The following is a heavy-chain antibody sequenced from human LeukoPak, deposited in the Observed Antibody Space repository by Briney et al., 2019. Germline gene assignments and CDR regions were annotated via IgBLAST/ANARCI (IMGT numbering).Heavy chain of an antibody. V-gene: IGHV3-23*01. CDR2: ITDSGDGT. D-gene: IGHD6-19*01. CDR1: GFTFSTYA. CDR3: ARDPRPGYSSGWYYFDY. J-gene: IGHJ4*02. Sequence: GGSLRLSCAASGFTFSTYAVSWVRQAPGKGLEWVSSITDSGDGTYYPDSVKGRFTISRDNSYNTLFLQMNSLRAEDTAMYYCARDPRPGYSSGWYYFDYWGQGILVTVSS.